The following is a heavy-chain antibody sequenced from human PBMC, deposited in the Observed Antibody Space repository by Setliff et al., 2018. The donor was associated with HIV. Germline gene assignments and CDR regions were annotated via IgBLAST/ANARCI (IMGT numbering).Heavy chain of an antibody. D-gene: IGHD2-8*02. J-gene: IGHJ4*02. CDR1: GFTFSNAW. CDR2: IKSKTDGGTT. CDR3: STGPTRVSDGVADF. Sequence: PGGSLRLSCAASGFTFSNAWMSWVRQAPGKGLEWVGRIKSKTDGGTTDYAAPVKGRFTISRDDSQDTLYQEMNSLTNEDTAVYFCSTGPTRVSDGVADFWGPGTLVTVSS. V-gene: IGHV3-15*01.